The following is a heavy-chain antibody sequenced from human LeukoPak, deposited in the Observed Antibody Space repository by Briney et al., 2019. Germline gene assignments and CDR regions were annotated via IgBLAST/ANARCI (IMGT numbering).Heavy chain of an antibody. V-gene: IGHV3-30-3*01. D-gene: IGHD3-10*01. CDR3: AKDDHDYYYGSGSYYYGMDV. Sequence: GGSLRLSCAASGFTFSSYAMHWVRQAPGKGLEWVAVISYDGSNKYYADSVKGRFTISRDNSKNTLYLQMNSLRAEDTAVYYCAKDDHDYYYGSGSYYYGMDVWGQGTTVTVSS. CDR2: ISYDGSNK. J-gene: IGHJ6*02. CDR1: GFTFSSYA.